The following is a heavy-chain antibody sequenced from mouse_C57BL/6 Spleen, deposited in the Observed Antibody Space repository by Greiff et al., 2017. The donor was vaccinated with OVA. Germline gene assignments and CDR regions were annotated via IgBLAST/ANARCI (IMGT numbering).Heavy chain of an antibody. CDR2: IDPANGNT. Sequence: VQLQQSVAELVRPGASVKLSCTASGFNIKNTYMHWVKQRPEQGLEWIGRIDPANGNTKYAPKFQGKATITADTSSNTAYLQLSSLTSEDTAIYYGAQSLYYYGSSYDYFDYWGQGTTLTVSS. J-gene: IGHJ2*01. D-gene: IGHD1-1*01. CDR1: GFNIKNTY. V-gene: IGHV14-3*01. CDR3: AQSLYYYGSSYDYFDY.